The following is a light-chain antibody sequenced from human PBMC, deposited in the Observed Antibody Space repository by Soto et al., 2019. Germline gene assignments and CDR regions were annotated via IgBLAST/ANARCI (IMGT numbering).Light chain of an antibody. CDR3: QQYDNYWT. CDR1: QSISGW. Sequence: DIQMTQSPSTLSASVGDKVIITCRASQSISGWLAWYQQKPGKAPKLLIYDASSLQSGVPSRFSGTGSGTEFTLTISRLQPDDFATYYCQQYDNYWTFGQGTKVEIK. V-gene: IGKV1-5*01. CDR2: DAS. J-gene: IGKJ1*01.